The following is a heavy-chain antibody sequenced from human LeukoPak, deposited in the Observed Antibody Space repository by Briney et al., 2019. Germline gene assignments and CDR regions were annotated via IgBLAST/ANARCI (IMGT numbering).Heavy chain of an antibody. Sequence: GASVKVSCKASGYTFTGYYMHWVRQAPGQGLEWMGIINPSGGSTSYAQRFQGRVTMTRDTSTSTVYMELSSLRSEDTAVYYCVRGAYAKEELAPPGWDYWGQGTLVTVSS. D-gene: IGHD1-26*01. J-gene: IGHJ4*02. CDR1: GYTFTGYY. CDR2: INPSGGST. CDR3: VRGAYAKEELAPPGWDY. V-gene: IGHV1-46*01.